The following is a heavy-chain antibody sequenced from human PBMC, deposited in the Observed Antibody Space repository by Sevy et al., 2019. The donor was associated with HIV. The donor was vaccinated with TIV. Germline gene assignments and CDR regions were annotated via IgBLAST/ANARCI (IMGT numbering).Heavy chain of an antibody. CDR2: IYHSGST. Sequence: SETLSLTCAVSGGSISSGGYSWSWIQQPPGKGLEWIGYIYHSGSTYYNPSLKSRVTISVDRSKNQFSLKLSSVTAADTAVYYCASAYYYDSSTSGYFDYWGQGTLVTVSS. CDR3: ASAYYYDSSTSGYFDY. J-gene: IGHJ4*02. D-gene: IGHD3-22*01. V-gene: IGHV4-30-2*01. CDR1: GGSISSGGYS.